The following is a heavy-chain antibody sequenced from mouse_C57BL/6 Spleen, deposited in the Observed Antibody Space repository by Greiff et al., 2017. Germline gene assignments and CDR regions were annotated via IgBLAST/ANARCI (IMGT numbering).Heavy chain of an antibody. CDR3: AREKSTEFDY. CDR1: GYTFTGYW. J-gene: IGHJ2*01. V-gene: IGHV1-9*01. CDR2: ILPGSGNT. Sequence: VKLMESGAELMKPGASVKLSCKATGYTFTGYWIEWVKQRPGHGLEWIGEILPGSGNTNYNEKFKVKATFTADTSSNTAYMQLSSLTTKDSDIYYCAREKSTEFDYWGQGTTLTVSS. D-gene: IGHD5-1*01.